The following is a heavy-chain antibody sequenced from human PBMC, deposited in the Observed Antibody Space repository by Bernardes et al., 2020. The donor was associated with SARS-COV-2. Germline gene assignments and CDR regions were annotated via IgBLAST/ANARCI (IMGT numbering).Heavy chain of an antibody. J-gene: IGHJ4*02. Sequence: STEVSCKAFAYTFTGYYMHWVRQEPGQGLEWMGWINPNSGGTNYAQKFQGRVTMTRDTSISTAYMGLSRLRSADTAVYYCARGGDDYWGQGTLVTVSS. CDR2: INPNSGGT. CDR3: ARGGDDY. CDR1: AYTFTGYY. V-gene: IGHV1-2*02.